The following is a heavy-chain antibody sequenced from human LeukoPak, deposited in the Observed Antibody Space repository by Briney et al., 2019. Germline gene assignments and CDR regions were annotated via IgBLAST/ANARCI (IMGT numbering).Heavy chain of an antibody. CDR3: ARANALYCSSTSCLFDY. V-gene: IGHV1-8*01. D-gene: IGHD2-2*01. CDR2: MNPNSGNT. CDR1: GYTFSSYD. Sequence: GASVKVSCKASGYTFSSYDINWVRQATGQGLEWMGWMNPNSGNTGYAQNFHDRITMTRDTSISTAYMELSRLRSDDTAIYYCARANALYCSSTSCLFDYWGQGTLVTVSS. J-gene: IGHJ4*02.